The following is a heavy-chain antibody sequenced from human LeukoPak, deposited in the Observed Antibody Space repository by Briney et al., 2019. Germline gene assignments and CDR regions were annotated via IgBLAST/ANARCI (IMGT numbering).Heavy chain of an antibody. V-gene: IGHV1-18*01. CDR2: ISAYNGNT. J-gene: IGHJ4*02. D-gene: IGHD4-17*01. CDR3: ARLRIYGDYYDY. Sequence: GASVTVSCTASGYTFTSYGISWVRQAPGQGLEWMGWISAYNGNTNYAQKLQGRVTMTTDTSTSTAYMELRSLRSDDTAVYYCARLRIYGDYYDYWGQGTLVTVSS. CDR1: GYTFTSYG.